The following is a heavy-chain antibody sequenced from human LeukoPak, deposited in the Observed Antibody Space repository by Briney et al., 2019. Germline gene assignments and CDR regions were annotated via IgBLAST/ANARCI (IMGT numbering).Heavy chain of an antibody. D-gene: IGHD6-19*01. CDR2: ISGSGGNT. V-gene: IGHV3-23*01. J-gene: IGHJ4*02. CDR1: GFTFSSYA. CDR3: AKDGKGAPVAGTGYFDY. Sequence: PGASLRLSCAASGFTFSSYAMSWVRQAPGKGLEWVSVISGSGGNTYYADSVKGRFTISRDNSKNTLYLQMNSLRAEDTAIYYCAKDGKGAPVAGTGYFDYWGQETLVTVSS.